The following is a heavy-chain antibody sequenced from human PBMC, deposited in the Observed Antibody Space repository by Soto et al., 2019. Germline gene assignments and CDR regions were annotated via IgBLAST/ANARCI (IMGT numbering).Heavy chain of an antibody. Sequence: GGSLRLSCAASGFTFSSYWMYWVRQAPGKGLVWVSRINSGGSSTSYAGSVKGRFTISRDNAKNTLYLQMNSLRAEDTAVYYFAIQKVGPTAVQVFEIWGKGTMVTV. J-gene: IGHJ3*02. D-gene: IGHD1-26*01. CDR1: GFTFSSYW. V-gene: IGHV3-74*01. CDR3: AIQKVGPTAVQVFEI. CDR2: INSGGSST.